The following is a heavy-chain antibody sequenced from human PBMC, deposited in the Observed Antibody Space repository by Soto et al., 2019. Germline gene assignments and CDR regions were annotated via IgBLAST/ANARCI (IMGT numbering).Heavy chain of an antibody. V-gene: IGHV1-69*01. CDR1: GVSFNNNG. D-gene: IGHD3-10*01. J-gene: IGHJ6*02. CDR3: ARVLNYGSGSYSPYGMDV. Sequence: QVQLVQSGAEVKKPGSSVKVSCKTSGVSFNNNGIGWVRQAPGHGLEWMGGVSPPFRTSNYARKFQGRITITADASTGTVNMELSRPTSDGTAQYYCARVLNYGSGSYSPYGMDVWGQGTTVTVSS. CDR2: VSPPFRTS.